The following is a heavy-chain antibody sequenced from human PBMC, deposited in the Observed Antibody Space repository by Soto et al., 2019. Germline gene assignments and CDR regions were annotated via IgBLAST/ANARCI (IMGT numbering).Heavy chain of an antibody. Sequence: QLQLQESGPGLVKPSETLSLTCTVSGGSISSRGYYWGWIRQPPGKGLEWIGTIYYSGSTYYNPSXKGRVTIAVDTSKNQFSLKLISVTAADTAVYYCATSNWFDPWGQGTLVTVSS. V-gene: IGHV4-39*01. CDR3: ATSNWFDP. CDR1: GGSISSRGYY. J-gene: IGHJ5*02. CDR2: IYYSGST.